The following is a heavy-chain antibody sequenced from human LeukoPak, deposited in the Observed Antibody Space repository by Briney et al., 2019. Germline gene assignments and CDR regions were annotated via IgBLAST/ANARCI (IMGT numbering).Heavy chain of an antibody. CDR3: ARMDGNDAFDI. D-gene: IGHD5-24*01. CDR2: INAGNGNT. CDR1: VYTFTSYA. V-gene: IGHV1-3*01. J-gene: IGHJ3*02. Sequence: ASVQVSCKASVYTFTSYAMHWVRQAPGLRLEWMGWINAGNGNTKYSQKFQGRVTITRDTSASTAYMELSSLRSEDTAVYYCARMDGNDAFDIWGQGTMVTVSS.